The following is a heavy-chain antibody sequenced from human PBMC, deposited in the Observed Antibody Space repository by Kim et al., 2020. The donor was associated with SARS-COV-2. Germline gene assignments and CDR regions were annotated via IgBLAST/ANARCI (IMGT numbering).Heavy chain of an antibody. CDR3: AKDRKYYHESSDFDY. Sequence: GGSLRLSCAASGFTFDDYAMHWVRQAPGKGLEWVSGITWNSGIIGYVESVKGRFTISRDNTNNSVYLQMNNLRAEDTAVYYCAKDRKYYHESSDFDYWGQGSLVTVSS. D-gene: IGHD3-22*01. V-gene: IGHV3-9*01. CDR1: GFTFDDYA. CDR2: ITWNSGII. J-gene: IGHJ4*02.